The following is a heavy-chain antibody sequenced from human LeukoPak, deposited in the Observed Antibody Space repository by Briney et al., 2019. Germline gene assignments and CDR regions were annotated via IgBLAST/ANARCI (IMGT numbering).Heavy chain of an antibody. CDR1: GYSTTSGYF. Sequence: SETLSLTCTVSGYSTTSGYFWGWIRQPPGKGLEWIGSIHHSGSTYYNPSLKSRITISIDTSKNQFSLKLSSVTAADTAVYYCAREMDYYDSSGYDAFDIWGQGTMVTVS. CDR3: AREMDYYDSSGYDAFDI. CDR2: IHHSGST. J-gene: IGHJ3*02. V-gene: IGHV4-38-2*02. D-gene: IGHD3-22*01.